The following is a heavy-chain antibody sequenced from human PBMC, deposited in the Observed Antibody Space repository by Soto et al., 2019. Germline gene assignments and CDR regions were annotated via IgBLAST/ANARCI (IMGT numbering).Heavy chain of an antibody. Sequence: EVQLVESGGGLVQPGGSLRLSCAASGFTFNYFTMNWVRQAPGKGLEWVSYISDSSRTVNYADSVKGRFTISRDNAKNSLYLQMNSLRDEDTAVYYCVRQVALGYCSSPSCYKNVGYFDFWGQGTLVTVSS. D-gene: IGHD2-2*02. V-gene: IGHV3-48*02. J-gene: IGHJ4*02. CDR1: GFTFNYFT. CDR3: VRQVALGYCSSPSCYKNVGYFDF. CDR2: ISDSSRTV.